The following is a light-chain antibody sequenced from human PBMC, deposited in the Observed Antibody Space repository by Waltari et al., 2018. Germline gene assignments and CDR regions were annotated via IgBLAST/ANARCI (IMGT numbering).Light chain of an antibody. J-gene: IGKJ4*01. Sequence: DAVLTQSPLSLPVTLGQPASISCRSSQTLVYKDGVTYLNWFQQRPGQSPRRLLYKVSTRDSGVPDRFSGSGSGTDFTLKISRVEAEDVGVYYCMQGTHWPLTFGGGTKVEIK. CDR1: QTLVYKDGVTY. CDR3: MQGTHWPLT. CDR2: KVS. V-gene: IGKV2-30*01.